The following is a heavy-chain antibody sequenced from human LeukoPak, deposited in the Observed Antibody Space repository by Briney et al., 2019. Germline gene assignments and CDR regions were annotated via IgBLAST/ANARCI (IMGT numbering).Heavy chain of an antibody. V-gene: IGHV4-4*07. CDR2: IYTSGST. CDR1: GGSISSYY. Sequence: SETLSLTRTVSGGSISSYYWSWIRQPAGKGLEWIGRIYTSGSTNYNPSLKSRVTMSVDTSKNQFSLKLSSVTAADTAVYYCARGGYSSPSFDYWGQGTLVTVSS. D-gene: IGHD6-6*01. J-gene: IGHJ4*02. CDR3: ARGGYSSPSFDY.